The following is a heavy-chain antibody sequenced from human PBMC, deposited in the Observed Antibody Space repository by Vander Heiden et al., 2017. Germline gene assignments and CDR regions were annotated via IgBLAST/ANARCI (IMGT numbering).Heavy chain of an antibody. CDR2: ISGSGGSI. CDR3: AKEIYAVAGTRASDI. CDR1: GFTFSSHA. V-gene: IGHV3-23*01. J-gene: IGHJ3*02. Sequence: EVQLLESGGGLAQPGGSLRLSCVASGFTFSSHAMSWVRQAPGKGLEWVSGISGSGGSIYYVDSVKGRFTMSRDNSKNTLYLQMNSLRAEDTAVYYCAKEIYAVAGTRASDIWGQGTMVTVSS. D-gene: IGHD6-19*01.